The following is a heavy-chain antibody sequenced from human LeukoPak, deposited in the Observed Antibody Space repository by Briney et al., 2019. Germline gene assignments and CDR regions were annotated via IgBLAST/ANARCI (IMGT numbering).Heavy chain of an antibody. D-gene: IGHD3-3*01. Sequence: SETLSLTCAVYGGSFSGYYWSWIRRPPGKGLEWIGEINHSGSTNYNPSLKSRVTISVDTSKNQFSLKLSSVTAADTAVYYCARGRADFWSGYPNYYYYGMDVWGQGTTVTVSS. J-gene: IGHJ6*02. V-gene: IGHV4-34*01. CDR2: INHSGST. CDR1: GGSFSGYY. CDR3: ARGRADFWSGYPNYYYYGMDV.